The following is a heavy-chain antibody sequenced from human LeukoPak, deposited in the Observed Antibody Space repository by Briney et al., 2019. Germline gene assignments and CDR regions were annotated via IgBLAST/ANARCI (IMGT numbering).Heavy chain of an antibody. CDR1: GFAFSSYS. D-gene: IGHD6-13*01. CDR2: ISSSSSYI. Sequence: GGSLRLSCAASGFAFSSYSMNWVRQAPGKGLEWVSSISSSSSYIYYADSVKGRFTISRDNAKNSLYLQMNSLRAEDTAVYYCAREVASSSWAYYFDYWGQGTLVTVSS. V-gene: IGHV3-21*01. J-gene: IGHJ4*02. CDR3: AREVASSSWAYYFDY.